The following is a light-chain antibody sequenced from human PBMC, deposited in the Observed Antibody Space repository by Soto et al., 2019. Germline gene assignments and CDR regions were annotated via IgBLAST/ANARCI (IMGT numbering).Light chain of an antibody. CDR3: GSWTISSTLMI. V-gene: IGLV2-14*03. CDR1: PSDIGAYNY. CDR2: DVT. Sequence: QSALTQPASVSGSPGQSITISCSGTPSDIGAYNYVSWYQHRPGKAPKVIIYDVTNRPSGVSSRVSGSKSGTTSSLTISGLQAEDEANYYCGSWTISSTLMIFGGGTQVNGL. J-gene: IGLJ2*01.